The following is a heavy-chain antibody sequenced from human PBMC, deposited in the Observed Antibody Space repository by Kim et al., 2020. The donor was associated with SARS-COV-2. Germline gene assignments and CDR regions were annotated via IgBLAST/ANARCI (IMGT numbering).Heavy chain of an antibody. D-gene: IGHD3-9*01. CDR3: AKDVLRYFDWLLPYFDY. J-gene: IGHJ4*02. V-gene: IGHV3-23*01. Sequence: GGSLRLSCAASGFTFSSYAMSWVRQAPGKGLEWVSAISGSGGSTYYADSVKGRFTISRDNSKNTLYLQMNSLRAEDTAVYYCAKDVLRYFDWLLPYFDYWGQGTLVTVSS. CDR2: ISGSGGST. CDR1: GFTFSSYA.